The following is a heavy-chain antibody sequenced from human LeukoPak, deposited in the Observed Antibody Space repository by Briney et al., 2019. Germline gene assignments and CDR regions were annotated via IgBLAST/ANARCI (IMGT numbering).Heavy chain of an antibody. CDR1: GGTFSSYA. CDR2: IIPIFGTA. CDR3: ARSQYCSSTSCPVGY. J-gene: IGHJ4*02. D-gene: IGHD2-2*01. V-gene: IGHV1-69*13. Sequence: GASVKVSCKASGGTFSSYAISWVRQAPGQGVEWMGGIIPIFGTANYAQKFQGRVTITADESTSTAYMELSSLRSEDTAVYYCARSQYCSSTSCPVGYWGQGTLVTVSS.